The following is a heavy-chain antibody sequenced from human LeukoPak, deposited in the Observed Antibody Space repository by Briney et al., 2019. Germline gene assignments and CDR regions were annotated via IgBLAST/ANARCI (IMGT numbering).Heavy chain of an antibody. D-gene: IGHD3-22*01. V-gene: IGHV4-59*01. CDR3: ARYTYDSAGYYFMYH. J-gene: IGHJ5*02. Sequence: SETLSLTCTVSGGSISGYYWSWIRQSPGKGLEWIGYISYNGNTNYNPSLKSRVTISLDTSKNQFSLKLSSVTAADTAVYYCARYTYDSAGYYFMYHWGQGTLVTVSS. CDR2: ISYNGNT. CDR1: GGSISGYY.